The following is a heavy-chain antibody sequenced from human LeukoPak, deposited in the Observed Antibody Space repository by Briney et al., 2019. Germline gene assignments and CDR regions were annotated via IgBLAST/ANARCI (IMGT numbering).Heavy chain of an antibody. J-gene: IGHJ6*02. V-gene: IGHV3-23*01. CDR1: GFTFRNYA. Sequence: PGGSLRLSCAASGFTFRNYAMTWVRQAPGKGLDWVALIGARDGRTYYADPVKVRFTISRDNFKNTLYLQMNSLRAEDTAIYYCSKGLYDYALDVWGQGTAVTVSS. CDR3: SKGLYDYALDV. CDR2: IGARDGRT.